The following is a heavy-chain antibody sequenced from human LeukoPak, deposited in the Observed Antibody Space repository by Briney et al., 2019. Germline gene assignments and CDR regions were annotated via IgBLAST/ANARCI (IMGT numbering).Heavy chain of an antibody. CDR2: IYYSGST. Sequence: PSETLSLTCTVSGGFISSSSYYWGWIRQPPGKGLEWIGSIYYSGSTYYNPSLKSRVTISVDTSKNQFSLKLSSVTAADTAVYYCARRTIFGVVYTPFDYWGQGTLVTVSS. CDR3: ARRTIFGVVYTPFDY. CDR1: GGFISSSSYY. J-gene: IGHJ4*02. V-gene: IGHV4-39*01. D-gene: IGHD3-3*01.